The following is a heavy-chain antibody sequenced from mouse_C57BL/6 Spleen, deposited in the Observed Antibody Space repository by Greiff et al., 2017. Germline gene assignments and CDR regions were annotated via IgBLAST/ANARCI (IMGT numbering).Heavy chain of an antibody. CDR1: GYTFTSYW. CDR2: IHPDSGST. Sequence: QVQLQQSGAELVKPGASVKLSCKASGYTFTSYWMHWVKQRPGQGLEWIGMIHPDSGSTNYNEKFKGKATLTADTSSSTAYMQLSSLTSEDSAVYYGARGDGYYEGALDDWGQGTSVTVAS. V-gene: IGHV1-64*01. D-gene: IGHD2-3*01. CDR3: ARGDGYYEGALDD. J-gene: IGHJ4*01.